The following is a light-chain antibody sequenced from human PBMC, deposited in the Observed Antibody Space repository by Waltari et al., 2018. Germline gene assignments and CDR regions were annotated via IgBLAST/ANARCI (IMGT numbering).Light chain of an antibody. CDR2: DVS. V-gene: IGLV2-14*01. CDR3: SSYTSSSRV. Sequence: QSALTQPASVSGSPGQSITISCTGTRRDVGGYNYFSWYQQHPGKAPKLMIYDVSNRPSGVSNRFSGSKSGNTASLTISGLQAEDEADYYCSSYTSSSRVFGTGTKVTVL. J-gene: IGLJ1*01. CDR1: RRDVGGYNY.